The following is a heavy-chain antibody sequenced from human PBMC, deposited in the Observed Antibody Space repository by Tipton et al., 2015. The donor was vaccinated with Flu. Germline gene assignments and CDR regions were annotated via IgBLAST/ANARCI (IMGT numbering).Heavy chain of an antibody. V-gene: IGHV3-33*01. CDR2: IWFDGSNE. Sequence: SGFTFRNYGMNWVRQAPGKGLEWVAHIWFDGSNEVYADSVRGRFTISRDNSKNTLYLQMDSLRVEDTAMYYCATEDCDSDICPFDYWGQGAQVTVSS. D-gene: IGHD2-21*01. CDR1: GFTFRNYG. CDR3: ATEDCDSDICPFDY. J-gene: IGHJ4*02.